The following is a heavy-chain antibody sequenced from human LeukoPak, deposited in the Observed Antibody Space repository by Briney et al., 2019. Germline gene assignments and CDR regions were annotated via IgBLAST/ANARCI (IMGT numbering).Heavy chain of an antibody. CDR3: ARGIDFRSGVLPNYFDF. J-gene: IGHJ4*02. Sequence: ASVKVSCKASGYTFTGYYIHWVRQAPGQGLEWMGWINPNSGGANYAQKFQGGATMTRDTSISTAYLELSWLRSDDTAVYYCARGIDFRSGVLPNYFDFWGQGTLVTVSS. V-gene: IGHV1-2*02. D-gene: IGHD3-3*01. CDR2: INPNSGGA. CDR1: GYTFTGYY.